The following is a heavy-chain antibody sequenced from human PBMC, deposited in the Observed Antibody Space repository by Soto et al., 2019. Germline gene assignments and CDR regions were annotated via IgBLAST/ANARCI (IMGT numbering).Heavy chain of an antibody. CDR2: IYYSGST. CDR1: GGSISSGGYY. J-gene: IGHJ6*02. CDR3: ARESGFYCSGEDYGMDV. D-gene: IGHD3-10*01. V-gene: IGHV4-31*03. Sequence: PSETLSLTCTVSGGSISSGGYYWSWIRQHPGKGLEWIGYIYYSGSTYHNPSLKSRVTISVDTSKNQFSLKLSSVTAADTAVYYCARESGFYCSGEDYGMDVWGQGTTVTVSS.